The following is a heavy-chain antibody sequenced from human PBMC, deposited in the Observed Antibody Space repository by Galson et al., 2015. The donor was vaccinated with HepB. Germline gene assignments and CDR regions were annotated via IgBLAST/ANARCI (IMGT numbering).Heavy chain of an antibody. J-gene: IGHJ4*02. Sequence: SLRLSCAASGFIFSSCAMHWVRQAPGKGLEWISFISARSTYIYYAQSVKGRFTISRDNATSSVYLEMNSLRVDDTAVYYCARGLTGDYVFDYWGQGTLVTVSS. D-gene: IGHD4-17*01. CDR1: GFIFSSCA. CDR2: ISARSTYI. CDR3: ARGLTGDYVFDY. V-gene: IGHV3-21*06.